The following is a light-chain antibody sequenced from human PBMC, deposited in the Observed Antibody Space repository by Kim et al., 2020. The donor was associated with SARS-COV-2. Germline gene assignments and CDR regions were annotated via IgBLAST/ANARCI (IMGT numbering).Light chain of an antibody. J-gene: IGKJ1*01. Sequence: VQMTQSPSTLSAFVGDRVTITCRARQNINSRLAWYQQKPGKAPKLLIYKASSLESGVPSRFSGSGSGTQFTLTISSLQPDDFATYYCKQYGSYAKTLGEGTKVDSK. CDR2: KAS. CDR1: QNINSR. V-gene: IGKV1-5*03. CDR3: KQYGSYAKT.